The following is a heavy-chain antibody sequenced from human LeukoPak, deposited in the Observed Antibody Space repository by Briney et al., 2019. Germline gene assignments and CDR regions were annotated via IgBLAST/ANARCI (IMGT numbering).Heavy chain of an antibody. V-gene: IGHV3-48*03. CDR3: ARFAYYYDSSGYIPLWDY. D-gene: IGHD3-22*01. J-gene: IGHJ4*02. Sequence: GGSLRLSCAASGFTFSSYEMNWVRQAPGKGLEWVSYISSSSSTIYYADSVKGRFTISRDNAKNSLYLQMNSLRAEDTAVYYCARFAYYYDSSGYIPLWDYWGQGTLVTVSS. CDR1: GFTFSSYE. CDR2: ISSSSSTI.